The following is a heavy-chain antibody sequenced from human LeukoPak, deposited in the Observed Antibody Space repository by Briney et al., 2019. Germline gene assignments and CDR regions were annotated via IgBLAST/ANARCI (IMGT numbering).Heavy chain of an antibody. V-gene: IGHV1-2*02. CDR2: INPNSGGT. CDR3: ARDNGDYWFDY. CDR1: GYTFTGYY. J-gene: IGHJ4*02. Sequence: ASVKVSCKASGYTFTGYYMHWVRQAPGQGLEWMGWINPNSGGTNYAQKFQGRVTMTRDTSISTAYMELTRMRSDDTAVYYCARDNGDYWFDYWGQGTLVTVSS. D-gene: IGHD4-17*01.